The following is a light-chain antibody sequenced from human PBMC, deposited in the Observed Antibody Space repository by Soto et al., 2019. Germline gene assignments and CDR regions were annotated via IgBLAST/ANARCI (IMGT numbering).Light chain of an antibody. J-gene: IGLJ2*01. CDR2: EVS. V-gene: IGLV2-14*01. CDR3: SSYTGSSINTVV. CDR1: SSDVGKYNY. Sequence: QSVLTQPASVSGSPGQSITISCTGNSSDVGKYNYVSWYQQHPAKAPKLMIFEVSNRPSGVSNRFSGSKSGNTGSLTISGLQAEDEAEYYCSSYTGSSINTVVFGGGTKLNVL.